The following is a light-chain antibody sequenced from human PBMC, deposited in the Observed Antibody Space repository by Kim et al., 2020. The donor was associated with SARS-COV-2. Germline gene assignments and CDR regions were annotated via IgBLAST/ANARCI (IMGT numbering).Light chain of an antibody. CDR3: QQSYSTPQK. CDR1: QSISSY. Sequence: ASVGDRVTITCRASQSISSYLNWYQQKPGKAPKLLIYAASSLQSGVPSRFSGSGSGTDFTLTISSLQPEDFATYYCQQSYSTPQKFGQGTKVDIK. V-gene: IGKV1-39*01. J-gene: IGKJ1*01. CDR2: AAS.